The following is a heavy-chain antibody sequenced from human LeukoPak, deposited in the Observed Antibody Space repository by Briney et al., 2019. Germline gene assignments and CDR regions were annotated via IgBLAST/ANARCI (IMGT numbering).Heavy chain of an antibody. CDR3: AKFGDSNY. CDR1: GGSISSYY. J-gene: IGHJ4*02. V-gene: IGHV4-34*01. Sequence: SETLSLTCTVSGGSISSYYWSWIRQPPGKGLEYIGEINHSGSTNYNPSLKSRVTISLDMSKNQFSLKLSSVTAADTAVYYCAKFGDSNYWGQGTLVTVSS. D-gene: IGHD3-16*01. CDR2: INHSGST.